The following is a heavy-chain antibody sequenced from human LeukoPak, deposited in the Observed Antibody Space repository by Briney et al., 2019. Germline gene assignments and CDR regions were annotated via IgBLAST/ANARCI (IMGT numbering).Heavy chain of an antibody. CDR3: ARDRSGAFDY. D-gene: IGHD6-19*01. CDR1: GFIFSNYA. CDR2: ISTKGGST. J-gene: IGHJ4*02. V-gene: IGHV3-64*02. Sequence: PGGSLRLSCAASGFIFSNYAMYWVRQAPGKGLESVAAISTKGGSTSYGDSVKGRMTISRDDSKNTLFLQMGSLTTDDMGLYFCARDRSGAFDYWGQGTLVTVSS.